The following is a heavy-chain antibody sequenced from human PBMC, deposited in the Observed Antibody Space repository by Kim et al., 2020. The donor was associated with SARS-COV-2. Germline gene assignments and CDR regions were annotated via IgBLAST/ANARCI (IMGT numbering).Heavy chain of an antibody. CDR3: ARCPGYAYPTWYYDL. Sequence: GGSLRLSCAASEFTIRNYWMNWVRQVPGKGLVWVARMNTAGSTLNYADSVKGRFTISRDNGRNMLFLDMNSLGDEDTAVYYCARCPGYAYPTWYYDLLG. J-gene: IGHJ2*01. CDR1: EFTIRNYW. V-gene: IGHV3-74*01. CDR2: MNTAGSTL. D-gene: IGHD2-15*01.